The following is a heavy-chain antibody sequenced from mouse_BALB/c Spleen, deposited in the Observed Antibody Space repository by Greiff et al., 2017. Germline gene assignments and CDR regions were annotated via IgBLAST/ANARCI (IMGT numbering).Heavy chain of an antibody. V-gene: IGHV5-6-4*01. Sequence: DVHLVESGGGLVKPGGSLKLSCAASGFTFSSYTMSWVRQTPEKRLEWVATISSGGSYTYYPDSVKGRFTISRDNAKNTLYLQMSSLKSEDTAMYYCTRGFAYWGQGTLVTVSA. CDR2: ISSGGSYT. CDR3: TRGFAY. CDR1: GFTFSSYT. J-gene: IGHJ3*01.